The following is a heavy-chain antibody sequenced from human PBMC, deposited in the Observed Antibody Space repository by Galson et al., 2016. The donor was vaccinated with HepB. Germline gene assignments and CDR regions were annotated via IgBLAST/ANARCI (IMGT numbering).Heavy chain of an antibody. Sequence: SLRLSCAASGFSFSYHVMNWVRQAPGKGLEWVSYISDSGIYYADSVRGRFTISRDNAKDSLYLQMNSLRAEDTAVYYCARDGSGWLFDSWGQGTLVTVSS. CDR1: GFSFSYHV. D-gene: IGHD6-19*01. CDR3: ARDGSGWLFDS. J-gene: IGHJ4*02. CDR2: ISDSGI. V-gene: IGHV3-48*01.